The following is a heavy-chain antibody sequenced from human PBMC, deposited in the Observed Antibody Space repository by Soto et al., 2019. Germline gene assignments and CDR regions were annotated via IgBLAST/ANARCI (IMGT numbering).Heavy chain of an antibody. CDR3: ARGISAVTFDY. J-gene: IGHJ4*02. CDR2: IYYSGST. CDR1: GGSISSYY. Sequence: SETLSLTCTVSGGSISSYYLSWIRQPPGKGLEWIGYIYYSGSTNYNPSLKSRVTISVDTSKNQFSLKLSSVTAADTAVYYCARGISAVTFDYWGQGTLVTVSS. D-gene: IGHD4-4*01. V-gene: IGHV4-59*01.